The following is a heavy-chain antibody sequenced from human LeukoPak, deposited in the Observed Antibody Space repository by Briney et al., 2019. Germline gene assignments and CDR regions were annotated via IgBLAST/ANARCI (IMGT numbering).Heavy chain of an antibody. CDR3: ARERQYYNDSSGYFYY. D-gene: IGHD3-22*01. Sequence: SGTLSLSCTVSGGSFSTGTYYWSCLRPPPGKGLEWIGYIYNSGSTYYNPFLKRRATISVDTSKQQFFLMISSVTAEQTAEYFGARERQYYNDSSGYFYYCGHG. CDR1: GGSFSTGTYY. CDR2: IYNSGST. V-gene: IGHV4-61*01. J-gene: IGHJ4*03.